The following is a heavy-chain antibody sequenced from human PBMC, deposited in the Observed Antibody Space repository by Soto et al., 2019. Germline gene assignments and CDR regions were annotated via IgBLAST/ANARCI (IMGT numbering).Heavy chain of an antibody. J-gene: IGHJ5*02. CDR1: GYSFTSYW. CDR2: IDPSDSYT. Sequence: PGESLKISCKGSGYSFTSYWISWARQMPGKGLEWMGRIDPSDSYTNYSPFFQGHVTISTDKSITTAYLQWSSLKASDTAMYYCARGSLAPWPNWFDPWGQGTLVTVSS. D-gene: IGHD2-21*01. V-gene: IGHV5-10-1*01. CDR3: ARGSLAPWPNWFDP.